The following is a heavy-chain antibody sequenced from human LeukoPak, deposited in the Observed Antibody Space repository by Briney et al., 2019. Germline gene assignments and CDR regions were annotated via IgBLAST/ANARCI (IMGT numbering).Heavy chain of an antibody. D-gene: IGHD1-26*01. CDR2: IDWDDHK. CDR1: GVSLSPSGMC. J-gene: IGHJ4*02. V-gene: IGHV2-70*11. CDR3: ARIAYSGSYFDY. Sequence: SGATLVIPTHTLTLPCTFYGVSLSPSGMCVSWIRQPPEKALEWLARIDWDDHKYFRTSLKTRLSISKDTSKTQVVLTMTNMDPVDTATYYCARIAYSGSYFDYWGQGTLVTVSS.